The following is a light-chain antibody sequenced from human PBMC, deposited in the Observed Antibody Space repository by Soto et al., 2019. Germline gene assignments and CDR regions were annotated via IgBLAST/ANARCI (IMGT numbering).Light chain of an antibody. CDR2: RAP. CDR3: QLYDTSCPT. CDR1: QSISSW. J-gene: IGKJ1*01. Sequence: DTQMTQSAYTLSASVGDRVTITCRASQSISSWLAWYQQRPGRAPQLLIYRAPSLQSGVPSMFSDSGSGTEFTLTISSLQHDDFATYSCQLYDTSCPTFGQWTKAEIK. V-gene: IGKV1-5*03.